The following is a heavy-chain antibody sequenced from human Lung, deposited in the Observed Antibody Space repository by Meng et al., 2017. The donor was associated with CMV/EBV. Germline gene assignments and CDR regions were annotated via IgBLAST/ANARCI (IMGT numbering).Heavy chain of an antibody. CDR2: IRYDGSNK. CDR3: AKDRLSSSSWYYYYYGMDF. J-gene: IGHJ6*02. Sequence: GESLKISCAASGFTFSSYGMHWVRQAPGKGLEWVAFIRYDGSNKYYADSVKGRFTISRDNSKNTLYLQMNSLRAEDTAVYYCAKDRLSSSSWYYYYYGMDFWRQGTTVTVSS. D-gene: IGHD6-13*01. CDR1: GFTFSSYG. V-gene: IGHV3-30*02.